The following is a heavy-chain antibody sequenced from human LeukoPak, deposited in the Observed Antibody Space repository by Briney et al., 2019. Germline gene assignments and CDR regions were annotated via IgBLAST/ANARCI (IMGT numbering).Heavy chain of an antibody. Sequence: SETLSLTCTVSGGSISSYYWSWIRQPPGKGLEWIGYIYYSGSTNYDPSLKSRVTISVDTSKNQFSLKLSSVTAADTAVYYCARRLPTAVAPFDYWGQGTLVTVSS. V-gene: IGHV4-59*01. CDR2: IYYSGST. D-gene: IGHD6-19*01. J-gene: IGHJ4*02. CDR1: GGSISSYY. CDR3: ARRLPTAVAPFDY.